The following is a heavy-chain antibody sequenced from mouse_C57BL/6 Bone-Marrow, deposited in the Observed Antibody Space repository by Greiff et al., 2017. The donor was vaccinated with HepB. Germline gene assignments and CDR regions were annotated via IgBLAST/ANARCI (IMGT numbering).Heavy chain of an antibody. CDR1: GYTFTSYW. CDR3: ARPPIYYYGSSYHFDY. V-gene: IGHV1-64*01. D-gene: IGHD1-1*01. J-gene: IGHJ2*01. Sequence: VQLQQPGAELVKPGASVKLSCKASGYTFTSYWMHWVKQRPGQGLEWIGMIHPNSGSTNYKEKFKSKATLTVDKSSRTAYMQLSSLTSEESAVYYCARPPIYYYGSSYHFDYWGQGTTLTVSS. CDR2: IHPNSGST.